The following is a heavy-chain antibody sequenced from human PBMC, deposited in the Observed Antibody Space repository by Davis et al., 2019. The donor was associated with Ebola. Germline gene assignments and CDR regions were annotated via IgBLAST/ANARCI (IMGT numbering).Heavy chain of an antibody. V-gene: IGHV3-7*03. CDR3: ARGDYYDSGGYFIDAFDI. J-gene: IGHJ3*02. Sequence: GESLKISCAASGFTFSSYWMSWVRQAPGKGLEWVANIKQDGSERFYVDSVKGRFTISRDNAKNSLYLQITGLRGEDTAVYYCARGDYYDSGGYFIDAFDIWGQGSMATVSS. D-gene: IGHD3-22*01. CDR1: GFTFSSYW. CDR2: IKQDGSER.